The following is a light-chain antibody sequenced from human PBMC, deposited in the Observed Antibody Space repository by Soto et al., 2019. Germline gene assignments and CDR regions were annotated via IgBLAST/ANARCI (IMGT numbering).Light chain of an antibody. Sequence: EIVLTQSPGTLCLSPGERATLSCRASQSVSSSYLAWYQQKPGQAPRLLIYGASSRATGIPDRFSGSGSGTDFTLTISRLESEDFAVYYCQQYGSSPPYTFGQGTKLEIK. CDR3: QQYGSSPPYT. J-gene: IGKJ2*01. CDR1: QSVSSSY. CDR2: GAS. V-gene: IGKV3-20*01.